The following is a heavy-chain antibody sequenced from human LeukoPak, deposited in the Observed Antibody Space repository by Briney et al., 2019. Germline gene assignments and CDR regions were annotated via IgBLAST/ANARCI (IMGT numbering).Heavy chain of an antibody. CDR2: ISSSSSYI. V-gene: IGHV3-21*01. Sequence: GGSLSLSCAASGFTFSSYSMNWVRQAPGKGLEWVSYISSSSSYIYYADSVKGRFTISRDNAKHSLYLQMNSLRAEDTAVYYCAREMWGLYYMDVWGKGTTVTVSS. D-gene: IGHD7-27*01. CDR3: AREMWGLYYMDV. CDR1: GFTFSSYS. J-gene: IGHJ6*03.